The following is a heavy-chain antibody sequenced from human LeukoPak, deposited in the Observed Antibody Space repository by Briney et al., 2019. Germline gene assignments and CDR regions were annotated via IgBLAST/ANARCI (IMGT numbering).Heavy chain of an antibody. Sequence: SETLSLTCTVSGGSISSGSYYWSWIRQPAGKGLEWIGRIYTSGSTNYNPSLKSRVTISVDTSKNQFSLKLSSVTAADTAVYYCARAPREVRGANWGYFDYWGQGTLVTVSS. J-gene: IGHJ4*02. CDR2: IYTSGST. CDR1: GGSISSGSYY. V-gene: IGHV4-61*02. CDR3: ARAPREVRGANWGYFDY. D-gene: IGHD3-10*01.